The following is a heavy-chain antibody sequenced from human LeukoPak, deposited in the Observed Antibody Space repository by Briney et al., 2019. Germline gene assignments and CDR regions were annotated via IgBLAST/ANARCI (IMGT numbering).Heavy chain of an antibody. Sequence: SETLSLTCTVSGGSISSYYWSWIRQPPGKGLEWIGYIYYSGSTNYNPSLKSRVTKSVDTSKNQFSLKLSSVTAADTAVYYCARVPGYSSGWYLGYGMDVWGQGTTVTVSS. D-gene: IGHD6-19*01. CDR3: ARVPGYSSGWYLGYGMDV. V-gene: IGHV4-59*01. J-gene: IGHJ6*02. CDR2: IYYSGST. CDR1: GGSISSYY.